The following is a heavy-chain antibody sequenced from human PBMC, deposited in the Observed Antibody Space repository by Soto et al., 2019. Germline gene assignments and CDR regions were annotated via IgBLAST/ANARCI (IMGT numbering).Heavy chain of an antibody. Sequence: GGSLRLSCAASGFTFSSYAMSWVRQAPGKGLEWVSAISGSGGSTYYADSVKGRFTTSRDNSKNTLYLQMNSLRAEDTAVYYCAKAPLTYYYDSSGYMSIIFDYWGQGTLVTVSS. J-gene: IGHJ4*02. V-gene: IGHV3-23*01. CDR2: ISGSGGST. CDR1: GFTFSSYA. D-gene: IGHD3-22*01. CDR3: AKAPLTYYYDSSGYMSIIFDY.